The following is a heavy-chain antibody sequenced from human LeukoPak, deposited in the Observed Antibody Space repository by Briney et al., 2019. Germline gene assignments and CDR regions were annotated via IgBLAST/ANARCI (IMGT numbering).Heavy chain of an antibody. CDR1: GFTFSSYA. V-gene: IGHV3-23*01. CDR3: AKPRSGWGDYHMDV. CDR2: ISGSGGST. J-gene: IGHJ6*03. Sequence: GGSLRLSCAASGFTFSSYAMSWVRQAPGKGLEWVSAISGSGGSTYYADSVKGRFTISRDNSKNTLYLQMNSLRAEDTAVYYCAKPRSGWGDYHMDVWGKGTTVTVSS. D-gene: IGHD6-19*01.